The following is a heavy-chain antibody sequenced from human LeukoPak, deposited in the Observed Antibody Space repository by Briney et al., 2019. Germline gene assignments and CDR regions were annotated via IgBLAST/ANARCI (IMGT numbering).Heavy chain of an antibody. D-gene: IGHD2-15*01. CDR1: GGSFSGYY. V-gene: IGHV4-34*01. CDR3: VRHCSGGSCANGYYYGMDV. Sequence: SETLSLTCAVYGGSFSGYYWSWIRQPPGKGLEWIGEINHSGSTNYNPSLKGRVTISVDTSKNQFSLKLSSVTAADTAVYYCVRHCSGGSCANGYYYGMDVWGQGTTDTVSS. CDR2: INHSGST. J-gene: IGHJ6*02.